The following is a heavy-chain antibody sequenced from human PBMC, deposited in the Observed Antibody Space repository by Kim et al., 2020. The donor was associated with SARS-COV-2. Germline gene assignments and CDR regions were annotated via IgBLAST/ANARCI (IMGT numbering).Heavy chain of an antibody. CDR1: GGSISSYY. D-gene: IGHD3-9*01. CDR2: IYYSGST. J-gene: IGHJ6*02. CDR3: ARAEILTGSYGMDV. Sequence: SETLSLTCTVSGGSISSYYWSWIRQPPGKGLEWIGYIYYSGSTNYNPSLKSRVTISVDTSKNQFSLKLSSVTAADTAVYYCARAEILTGSYGMDVWGQGT. V-gene: IGHV4-59*13.